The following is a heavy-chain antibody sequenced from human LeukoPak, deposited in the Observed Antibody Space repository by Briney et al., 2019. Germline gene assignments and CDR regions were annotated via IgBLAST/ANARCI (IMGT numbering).Heavy chain of an antibody. D-gene: IGHD3-22*01. V-gene: IGHV3-7*03. CDR2: IKKDGSEK. J-gene: IGHJ4*02. CDR1: GFTFSSYW. CDR3: AKDSSSLYYYESSGFDY. Sequence: PGGSLRLSCAASGFTFSSYWMSWVRQAPGKGLEWVANIKKDGSEKYYVDSVKGRFTISRDNAKNSLSLQMNSLKTEDMAYYYCAKDSSSLYYYESSGFDYWGQGTLVTVSS.